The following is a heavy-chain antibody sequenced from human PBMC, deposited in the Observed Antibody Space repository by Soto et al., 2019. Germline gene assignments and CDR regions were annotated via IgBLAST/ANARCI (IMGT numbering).Heavy chain of an antibody. CDR2: IYYSGST. D-gene: IGHD3-22*01. Sequence: SETLSLTCTASGGSISSGNNYWSWIRQHPGKGLEWIGYIYYSGSTYYNPSLKSRVTISVDTSKNQFSLKLSSVTAADTAVYYCARTSYDSSGTAADPWGQGTLVTVSS. V-gene: IGHV4-31*03. CDR3: ARTSYDSSGTAADP. CDR1: GGSISSGNNY. J-gene: IGHJ5*02.